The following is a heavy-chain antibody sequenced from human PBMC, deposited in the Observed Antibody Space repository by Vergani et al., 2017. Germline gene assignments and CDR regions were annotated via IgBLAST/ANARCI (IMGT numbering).Heavy chain of an antibody. D-gene: IGHD4-11*01. Sequence: QVQLVESGGGLVKPGGSLRLSCAASGFTFSDYYMSWIRQAPGKGLEWVSYISSSGSTIYYADSVKGRFTISRDNAKNSLYLQMNSLRAEDTALYYCARDAHTSTVTKLYYYYGMDVWGQGTTVTVSS. J-gene: IGHJ6*02. CDR3: ARDAHTSTVTKLYYYYGMDV. V-gene: IGHV3-11*04. CDR1: GFTFSDYY. CDR2: ISSSGSTI.